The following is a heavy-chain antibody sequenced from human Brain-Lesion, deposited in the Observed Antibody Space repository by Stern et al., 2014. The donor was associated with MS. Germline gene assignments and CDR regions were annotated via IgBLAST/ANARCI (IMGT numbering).Heavy chain of an antibody. J-gene: IGHJ4*02. V-gene: IGHV5-51*01. Sequence: EVKLAESGAEVKKPGESLKISCKGSGYRFTSNWIGWVRQMPGKGLEWMGIIWPGDSDTRYRPSFQGQVTISADKSISTAYLQWSSLQASDTAMYYCARRGDSSSSGFDYWGQGTLVIVSS. CDR2: IWPGDSDT. CDR1: GYRFTSNW. CDR3: ARRGDSSSSGFDY. D-gene: IGHD6-6*01.